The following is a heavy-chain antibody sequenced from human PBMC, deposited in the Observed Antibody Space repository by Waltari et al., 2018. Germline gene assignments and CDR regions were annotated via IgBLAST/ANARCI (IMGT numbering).Heavy chain of an antibody. V-gene: IGHV3-43*01. CDR3: AKDGSAMDFWSGSLFDY. CDR2: ISWDGGST. CDR1: GFTFDDYT. J-gene: IGHJ4*02. Sequence: EVQLVESGGVVVQPGGSLRLSCAASGFTFDDYTMHWVRQAPGKGLEWVSLISWDGGSTYYADSVKGRFTISRDNSKNSLYLQMNSLRTEDTALYYCAKDGSAMDFWSGSLFDYWGQGTLVTVSS. D-gene: IGHD3-3*01.